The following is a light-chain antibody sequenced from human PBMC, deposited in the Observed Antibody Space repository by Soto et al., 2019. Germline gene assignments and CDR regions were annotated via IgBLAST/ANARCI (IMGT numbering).Light chain of an antibody. Sequence: DIQMTQSPSSLSASVGDRVTITCRASQSISTYLNWYQQKPGKAPKLLMYAASSLQSGVPSRFSGSGSGTDFTLTISSLQPEDFATYYCQQSYSTPQTFGGGTKVEIK. CDR3: QQSYSTPQT. CDR1: QSISTY. J-gene: IGKJ4*01. V-gene: IGKV1-39*01. CDR2: AAS.